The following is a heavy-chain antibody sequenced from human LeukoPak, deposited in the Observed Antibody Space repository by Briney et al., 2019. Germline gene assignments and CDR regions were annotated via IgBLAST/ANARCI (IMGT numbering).Heavy chain of an antibody. D-gene: IGHD6-13*01. CDR3: ARARQSSWSLDY. V-gene: IGHV3-48*03. CDR1: GFTFSSYE. Sequence: GGSLRLSCAASGFTFSSYEMNWVRQAPGKGLEWVSYISSSGSTIYYADSVKGRFTISRDNAKNSLYLQMNSLRAEDTAVYYCARARQSSWSLDYWGQGTLVTVSS. CDR2: ISSSGSTI. J-gene: IGHJ4*02.